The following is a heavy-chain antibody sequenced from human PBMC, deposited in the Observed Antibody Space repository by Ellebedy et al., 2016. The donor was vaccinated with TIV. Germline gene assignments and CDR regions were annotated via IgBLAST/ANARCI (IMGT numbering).Heavy chain of an antibody. CDR3: ARGVGPIASGYYHRDDAFDI. D-gene: IGHD3-22*01. Sequence: GESLKISCAASGFTFSNYDMHWVRQAPGKGLEWVAVISYDGSNEYYGDSVKGRFTISRDNSKNTLYLQMNSLRAEDTAVYYCARGVGPIASGYYHRDDAFDIWGQGTMVTVSS. CDR2: ISYDGSNE. V-gene: IGHV3-30*03. CDR1: GFTFSNYD. J-gene: IGHJ3*02.